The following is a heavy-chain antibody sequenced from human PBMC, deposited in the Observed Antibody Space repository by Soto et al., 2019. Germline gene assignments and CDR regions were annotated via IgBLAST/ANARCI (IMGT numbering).Heavy chain of an antibody. CDR3: ARDVRGYSGYDDY. D-gene: IGHD5-12*01. Sequence: ASVKVACKASGYTFTSYGISWVLQAPGQGLEWMGWISAYNSNTNYAHTLQARVTMTTDTSTSTAYMELRSLRSDDTAVYYCARDVRGYSGYDDYWGHGTLVTVSS. J-gene: IGHJ4*03. CDR2: ISAYNSNT. CDR1: GYTFTSYG. V-gene: IGHV1-18*01.